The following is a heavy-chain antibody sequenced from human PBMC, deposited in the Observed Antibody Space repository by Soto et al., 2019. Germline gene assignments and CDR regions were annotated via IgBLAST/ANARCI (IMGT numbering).Heavy chain of an antibody. V-gene: IGHV4-34*01. CDR3: ASLNYLTGTYYYYYGMDV. CDR2: INHSGST. J-gene: IGHJ6*02. Sequence: SETLSLTCAVYGGSFSGYYWSWIRQPPGKGLEWIGEINHSGSTNYNPSLKSRVTISVETSKNQFSLKLSSVTAADTAVYYCASLNYLTGTYYYYYGMDVWGQGTTVTVSS. D-gene: IGHD3-9*01. CDR1: GGSFSGYY.